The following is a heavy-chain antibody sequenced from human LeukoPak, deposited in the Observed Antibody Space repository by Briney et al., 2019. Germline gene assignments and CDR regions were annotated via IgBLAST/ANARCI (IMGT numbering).Heavy chain of an antibody. J-gene: IGHJ5*02. D-gene: IGHD3-10*01. CDR1: GYAFTSYD. CDR3: ARGLRFTIVRGVRFDP. Sequence: ASVKVSCKASGYAFTSYDINWVRQATGQGLEWMGCMNPNSGNTGYAQKFQGRVTMTRNTSISTAYMELSSLRSEDTAVYYCARGLRFTIVRGVRFDPWGLGTLVTVSS. CDR2: MNPNSGNT. V-gene: IGHV1-8*01.